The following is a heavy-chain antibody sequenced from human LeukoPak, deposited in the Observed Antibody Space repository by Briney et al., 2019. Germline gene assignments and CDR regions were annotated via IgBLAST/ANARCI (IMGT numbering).Heavy chain of an antibody. D-gene: IGHD4-17*01. CDR1: GFTFSSYA. J-gene: IGHJ4*02. CDR2: ISYDGSNK. Sequence: GRSLRLYCAASGFTFSSYAMHWVRQAPGKGLEWVVVISYDGSNKYYADSVKGRVTISRDNSKNTLYLQMNSLRAEDTAVYYCARDPYGDSGGYFDYWGQGTLVSVSS. V-gene: IGHV3-30*04. CDR3: ARDPYGDSGGYFDY.